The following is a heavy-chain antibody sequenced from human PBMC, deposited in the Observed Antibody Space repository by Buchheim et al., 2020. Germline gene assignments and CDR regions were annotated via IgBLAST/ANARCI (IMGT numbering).Heavy chain of an antibody. CDR2: ISYDGSNK. Sequence: QVQLVESGGGVVQPGRSLRLSCAASGFTFSSYAMHWVRQAPGKGLEWVAVISYDGSNKYYADYVKGRFTISRDNSKNKLYLQMNSLRAEDTAVYYCARELRRVVPAGNYYGMDVWGQGTT. CDR3: ARELRRVVPAGNYYGMDV. V-gene: IGHV3-30*04. D-gene: IGHD2-2*01. CDR1: GFTFSSYA. J-gene: IGHJ6*02.